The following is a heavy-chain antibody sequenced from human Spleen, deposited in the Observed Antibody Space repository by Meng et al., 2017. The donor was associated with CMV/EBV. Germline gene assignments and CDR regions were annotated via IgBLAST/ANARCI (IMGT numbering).Heavy chain of an antibody. Sequence: GSLKISCVTSRFTFSNYWMTWVRQAPGKGLEWLANINEDGSETNYVDSVKGRFTISRDNSRNSLYLHMTSLRAEDTALYYCVKLFDYWGQGTLVTVSS. CDR1: RFTFSNYW. CDR2: INEDGSET. CDR3: VKLFDY. J-gene: IGHJ4*02. V-gene: IGHV3-7*01.